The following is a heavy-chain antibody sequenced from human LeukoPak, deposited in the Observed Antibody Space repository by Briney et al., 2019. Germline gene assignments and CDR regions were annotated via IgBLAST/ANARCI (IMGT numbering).Heavy chain of an antibody. CDR2: INPNSGDT. CDR1: GYTFTGYY. Sequence: GASVKVSCKASGYTFTGYYMHWVRQAPGQGLEWMGWINPNSGDTNYPPKFQVRVTMTRDTSIGTAYMELSRLRSDDTAVYYCARVPNCGVDCYYFDYWGQGTLVTVLS. D-gene: IGHD2-21*02. V-gene: IGHV1-2*02. J-gene: IGHJ4*02. CDR3: ARVPNCGVDCYYFDY.